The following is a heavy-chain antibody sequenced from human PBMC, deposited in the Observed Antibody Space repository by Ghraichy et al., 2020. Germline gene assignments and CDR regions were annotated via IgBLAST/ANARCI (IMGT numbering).Heavy chain of an antibody. Sequence: GESLNISCAASGFSFSTTGMSWVRQAPGRGPEWVSSISSSGGETYYGDSVRGRFTVFRDNSKNTLYLQINSLTVEDTAVFYCVKIGVIGLWYFDLWGRGTLVRVSS. J-gene: IGHJ2*01. CDR3: VKIGVIGLWYFDL. CDR2: ISSSGGET. CDR1: GFSFSTTG. V-gene: IGHV3-23*01. D-gene: IGHD2-21*01.